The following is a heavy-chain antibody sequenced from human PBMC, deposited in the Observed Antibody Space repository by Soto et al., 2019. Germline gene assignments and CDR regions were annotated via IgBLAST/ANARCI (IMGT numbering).Heavy chain of an antibody. CDR3: ARDKYTLPDYGMDV. Sequence: ASVKVSCKASGYTCTSFYIHWVLQSPGQGLEWMGIINPTSDSTSYAQKFQGRVTMTRDTSTSTVYMELSSLRSEDTAVYYCARDKYTLPDYGMDVWGQGTPVTVSS. J-gene: IGHJ6*02. CDR2: INPTSDST. CDR1: GYTCTSFY. D-gene: IGHD3-16*01. V-gene: IGHV1-46*01.